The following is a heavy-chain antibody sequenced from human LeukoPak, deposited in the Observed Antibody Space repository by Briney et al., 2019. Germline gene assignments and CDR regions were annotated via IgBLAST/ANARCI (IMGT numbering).Heavy chain of an antibody. CDR3: ARESGLTMVRGTFDY. V-gene: IGHV3-48*03. CDR1: GFSFSSYE. D-gene: IGHD3-10*01. CDR2: ISSSSSTM. J-gene: IGHJ4*02. Sequence: GGSLRLSCSASGFSFSSYEMNWVRQAPGKGLEWVSYISSSSSTMYYADSVKGRFTFSRDNAKNSLYLQMNSLRAEDTAVYYCARESGLTMVRGTFDYWGQGTLVTVSS.